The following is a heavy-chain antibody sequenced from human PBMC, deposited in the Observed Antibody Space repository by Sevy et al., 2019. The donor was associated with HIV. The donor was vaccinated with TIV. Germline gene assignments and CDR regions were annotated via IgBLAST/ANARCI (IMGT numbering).Heavy chain of an antibody. CDR2: ISGSGTRT. V-gene: IGHV3-23*01. CDR3: AKGGGGHYDPDEIAYYFYYYNMDV. CDR1: GFSSDSYG. D-gene: IGHD3-22*01. Sequence: GGSLRLSCAVSGFSSDSYGMTWVRQAPGKGLEWVSAISGSGTRTYYADSVKGRFIISRDISKNTLDLQMNSHRAEDTAIYYCAKGGGGHYDPDEIAYYFYYYNMDVWGKGTTVTVSS. J-gene: IGHJ6*03.